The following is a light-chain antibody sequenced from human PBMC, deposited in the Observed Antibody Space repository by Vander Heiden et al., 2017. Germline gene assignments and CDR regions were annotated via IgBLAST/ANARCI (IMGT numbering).Light chain of an antibody. CDR3: RQDGSSPLT. Sequence: EIVLTQDPGTLSLSPGERATLSCRASQSVSSSYLAWYQQKPGQAPRLLIYGASSSATGIPDRYSGSGSVTDFTLTIIRQEREDFAVYYFRQDGSSPLTFGGGTKVEIK. CDR2: GAS. CDR1: QSVSSSY. J-gene: IGKJ4*01. V-gene: IGKV3-20*01.